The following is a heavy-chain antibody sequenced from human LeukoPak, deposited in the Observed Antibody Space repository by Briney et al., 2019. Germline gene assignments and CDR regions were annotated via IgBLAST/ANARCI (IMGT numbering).Heavy chain of an antibody. Sequence: PVGSLRLSCAASGFRFSTSSMSGVRQTPGQGVKWISYIRGSSTTIYYADSVKGRFTISRDNARNSLYLQMNDLRAEDPGVYFCARDARSHCGTDACYGPYFDYWGQGSLVTVSS. J-gene: IGHJ4*02. V-gene: IGHV3-48*01. D-gene: IGHD2-2*01. CDR1: GFRFSTSS. CDR2: IRGSSTTI. CDR3: ARDARSHCGTDACYGPYFDY.